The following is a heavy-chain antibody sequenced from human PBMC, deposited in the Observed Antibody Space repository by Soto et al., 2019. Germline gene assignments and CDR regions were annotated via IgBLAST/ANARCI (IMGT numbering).Heavy chain of an antibody. CDR2: MKQDGSEK. CDR1: GFTFSSFW. V-gene: IGHV3-7*01. CDR3: AKGGSLGGWWVP. J-gene: IGHJ5*02. Sequence: EVQLLESGGGLVQPGGSLRLSCAASGFTFSSFWMSWVRQAPGKGLEWVANMKQDGSEKYYVDSVKGRFTISRDNAKNSLYLQMNNLRAEDTAVYYCAKGGSLGGWWVPWGQGTLVTVSS. D-gene: IGHD2-15*01.